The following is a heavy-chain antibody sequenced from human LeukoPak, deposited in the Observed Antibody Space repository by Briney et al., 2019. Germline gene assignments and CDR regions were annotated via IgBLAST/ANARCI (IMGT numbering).Heavy chain of an antibody. CDR1: GYSISSGYY. CDR3: AREPVGGSYQRHYYYYYMDV. D-gene: IGHD1-26*01. CDR2: IYTSGST. V-gene: IGHV4-38-2*02. Sequence: NSSETLSLTCTVSGYSISSGYYWGWIRQPPGKGLEWIGRIYTSGSTNYNPSLKSRVTMSVDTSKNQFSLKLSSVTAADTAVYYCAREPVGGSYQRHYYYYYMDVWGKGTTVTISS. J-gene: IGHJ6*03.